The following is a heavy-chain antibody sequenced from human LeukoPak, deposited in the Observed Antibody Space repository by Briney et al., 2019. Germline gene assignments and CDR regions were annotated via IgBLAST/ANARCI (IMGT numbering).Heavy chain of an antibody. V-gene: IGHV1-69*13. CDR2: IIPIFGTA. J-gene: IGHJ5*02. D-gene: IGHD2-15*01. CDR1: GYTFTGYY. CDR3: ARGPYGSYCSGGSCYVYNWFDP. Sequence: SVKVSCKASGYTFTGYYMHWVRQAPGQGLEWMGGIIPIFGTANYAQKFQGKVTITADESTSTAYMELSSLRSEDTAVYYCARGPYGSYCSGGSCYVYNWFDPWGQGTLVTVSS.